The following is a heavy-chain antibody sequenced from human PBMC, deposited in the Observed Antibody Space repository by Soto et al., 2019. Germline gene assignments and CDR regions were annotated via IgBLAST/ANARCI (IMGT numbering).Heavy chain of an antibody. CDR3: VKEGYMRSDWYGQFDY. V-gene: IGHV3-64D*06. Sequence: PGGSLRLSCSASGFTFNSYAMHWVRQPPGKGLEFVSAISSYGTDTYYADSVKGRFAISRDNSKNTLYLQMSSLRAEDTALYYCVKEGYMRSDWYGQFDYWGQGALVTVSS. J-gene: IGHJ4*02. CDR2: ISSYGTDT. D-gene: IGHD6-19*01. CDR1: GFTFNSYA.